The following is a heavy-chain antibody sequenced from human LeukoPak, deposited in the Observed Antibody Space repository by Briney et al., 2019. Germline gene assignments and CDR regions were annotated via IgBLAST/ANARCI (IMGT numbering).Heavy chain of an antibody. J-gene: IGHJ3*02. CDR2: ISYDGSNK. V-gene: IGHV3-30-3*01. Sequence: GSLRLSCAASGFTFSIHAMHWVRQAPGKGLEWVAVISYDGSNKYYADSVKGRFTISRDNSKNTLYLQMNSLRAEDTALYNCAREVDGLDIWGQGTMVTVSS. CDR3: AREVDGLDI. CDR1: GFTFSIHA. D-gene: IGHD2-15*01.